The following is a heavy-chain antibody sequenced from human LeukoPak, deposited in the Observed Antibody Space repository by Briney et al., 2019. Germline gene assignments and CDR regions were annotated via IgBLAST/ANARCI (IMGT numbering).Heavy chain of an antibody. CDR1: GGSFSGYY. Sequence: PSETPSLTCAVYGGSFSGYYWSWIRQPPGKGLEWIGEINHSGSTNYNPSLKSRVTISVDTSKNQFSLKLSSVTAADTAVYYCARGLGDGTAAASYYFDYWGQGTLVTVSS. V-gene: IGHV4-34*01. D-gene: IGHD6-13*01. J-gene: IGHJ4*02. CDR3: ARGLGDGTAAASYYFDY. CDR2: INHSGST.